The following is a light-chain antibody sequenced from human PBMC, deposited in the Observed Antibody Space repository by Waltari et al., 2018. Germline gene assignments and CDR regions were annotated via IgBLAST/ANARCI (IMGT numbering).Light chain of an antibody. CDR2: AVN. CDR1: GSDVGSYNL. Sequence: QSALTQPASVSGSPGQSITISCSGTGSDVGSYNLVSWYQQHQGKATKLIIYAVNTPPSGVSDRFSGSKSGVTASLTISGLQAVDEAVYFCCSFATNSIVIFGGGTKLTVL. V-gene: IGLV2-23*02. CDR3: CSFATNSIVI. J-gene: IGLJ2*01.